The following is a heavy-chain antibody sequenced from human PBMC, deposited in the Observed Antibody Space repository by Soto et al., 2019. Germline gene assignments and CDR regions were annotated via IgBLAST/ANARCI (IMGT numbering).Heavy chain of an antibody. J-gene: IGHJ2*01. CDR1: GYTFTNYG. V-gene: IGHV1-3*01. CDR2: INSGSGNT. Sequence: QVQLVQSGAEVKKPGASVKVSCKASGYTFTNYGIHWVRQAPGQRLEWMGWINSGSGNTKYSQKLQCRVTINRDTSASTAYMELSSLRSEDTAVYYCARSGYSSGWYHWYFDFWGRGTLVTVSS. CDR3: ARSGYSSGWYHWYFDF. D-gene: IGHD6-19*01.